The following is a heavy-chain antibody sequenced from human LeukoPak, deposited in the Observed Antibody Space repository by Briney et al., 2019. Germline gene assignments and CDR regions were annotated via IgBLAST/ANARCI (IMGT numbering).Heavy chain of an antibody. CDR2: INPSGGST. CDR1: GYTFTSYY. CDR3: ARDTHEYYDSSGYYLV. Sequence: ASVKVSCKASGYTFTSYYMHWVRQAPGQGLEWMGIINPSGGSTSYAQKFQGRVTITADKSTSTAYMELSSLRSEDTAVYYCARDTHEYYDSSGYYLVWGQGTLVTVSS. V-gene: IGHV1-46*01. D-gene: IGHD3-22*01. J-gene: IGHJ4*02.